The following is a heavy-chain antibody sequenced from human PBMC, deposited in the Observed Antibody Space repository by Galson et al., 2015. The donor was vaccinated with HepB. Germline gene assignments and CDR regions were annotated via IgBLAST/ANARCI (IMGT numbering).Heavy chain of an antibody. Sequence: SLRLSCAASGFTFSSYGMHWVRQAPGKGLEWVAVISYDGSNKYYADSVKGRFTISRDNSKNTLYLQMNSLRAEDTAVYYCARDPLSIVPAANNWFDPWGQGTLVTVSS. D-gene: IGHD2-2*01. CDR3: ARDPLSIVPAANNWFDP. V-gene: IGHV3-30*03. CDR2: ISYDGSNK. CDR1: GFTFSSYG. J-gene: IGHJ5*02.